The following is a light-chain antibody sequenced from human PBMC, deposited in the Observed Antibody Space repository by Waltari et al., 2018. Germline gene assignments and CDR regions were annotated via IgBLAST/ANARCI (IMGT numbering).Light chain of an antibody. CDR2: VNSDGSQ. J-gene: IGLJ3*02. V-gene: IGLV4-69*01. Sequence: QLVLTQSPSASASLGASVKLTCTLSSGHSSNVIAWHQQQPEKGPLFLMKVNSDGSQSKGDKIPDRFSGSSSGAEHYLTISSLQSEDEADYYCQTGGHGTWVFGGGTKLTVL. CDR1: SGHSSNV. CDR3: QTGGHGTWV.